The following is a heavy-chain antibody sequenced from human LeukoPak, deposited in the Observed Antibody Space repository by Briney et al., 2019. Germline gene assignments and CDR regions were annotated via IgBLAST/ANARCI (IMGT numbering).Heavy chain of an antibody. CDR1: GFTFSSYW. J-gene: IGHJ4*02. CDR2: IKQDGSEK. V-gene: IGHV3-7*01. Sequence: GGSLRLSCAASGFTFSSYWMSWVRQAPGKGLEWVANIKQDGSEKYYVDSVKGRFTISRDNAKNSLFLQMNSLRVDDTAVYYCARGLYSGFDSDHWGQGALVTVSS. CDR3: ARGLYSGFDSDH. D-gene: IGHD5-12*01.